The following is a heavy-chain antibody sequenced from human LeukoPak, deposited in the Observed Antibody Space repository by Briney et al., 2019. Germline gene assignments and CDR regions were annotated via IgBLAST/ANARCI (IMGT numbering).Heavy chain of an antibody. D-gene: IGHD3-10*01. V-gene: IGHV3-20*04. CDR1: GLTFDDYG. J-gene: IGHJ4*02. CDR3: ARDLFSNYYGSGSYSPLDY. Sequence: GGSLRLSCAASGLTFDDYGMSWVRQAPGKGLEWVSGINWNGGSTGYADSVKGRFTISRDNAKNSLYLQMNSLRAEDTALYYCARDLFSNYYGSGSYSPLDYWGQGTLVTVSS. CDR2: INWNGGST.